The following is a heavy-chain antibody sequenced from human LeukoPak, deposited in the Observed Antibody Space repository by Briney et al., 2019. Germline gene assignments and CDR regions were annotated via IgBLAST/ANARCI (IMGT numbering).Heavy chain of an antibody. CDR2: ISGDGTNP. D-gene: IGHD3-22*01. CDR3: VKDVLYYYYNSGSYYSGIFDY. V-gene: IGHV3-43*02. Sequence: QPGGSLRLSCAASGFTFDDYVMHWVRQVPGKGLEWVPLISGDGTNPYYADSVKGRFIISRDNSRNSLSLQMKSLRSEDTALYYCVKDVLYYYYNSGSYYSGIFDYWGQETLVTVSS. CDR1: GFTFDDYV. J-gene: IGHJ4*02.